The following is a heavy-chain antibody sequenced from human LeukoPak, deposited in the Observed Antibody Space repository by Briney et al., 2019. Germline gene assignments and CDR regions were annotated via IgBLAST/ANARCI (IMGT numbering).Heavy chain of an antibody. V-gene: IGHV3-23*01. D-gene: IGHD4-11*01. CDR2: INSGGST. J-gene: IGHJ4*02. CDR1: RFTFSSDA. CDR3: AKLPYSKYPFDY. Sequence: GGSLRLSCAASRFTFSSDAMNWVRQAPGKGLEWVSAINSGGSTYYADSVKGRFTISRDNSKNTLYLQMSSLRAEDTAVYYCAKLPYSKYPFDYWGQGTLVTVSS.